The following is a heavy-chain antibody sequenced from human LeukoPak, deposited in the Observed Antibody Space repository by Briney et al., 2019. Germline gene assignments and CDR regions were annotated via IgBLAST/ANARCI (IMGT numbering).Heavy chain of an antibody. D-gene: IGHD1-1*01. CDR1: GGSISGSSYN. V-gene: IGHV4-39*01. Sequence: SETLSLTCTVSGGSISGSSYNCVWIRQPPGKGLEWIGTIYCSGSTYYNPSLKSRVTISVDTSKNQFSLNLGSVTAADTAVYYCARRTATGRFDPWGQGTLVSVSS. J-gene: IGHJ5*02. CDR3: ARRTATGRFDP. CDR2: IYCSGST.